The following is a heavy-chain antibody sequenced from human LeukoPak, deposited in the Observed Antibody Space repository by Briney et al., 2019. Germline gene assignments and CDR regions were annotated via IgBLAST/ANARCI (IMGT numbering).Heavy chain of an antibody. J-gene: IGHJ4*02. CDR1: GFTFRDFS. CDR3: AKGNNSLSFNFDY. Sequence: GGCLRLSCAASGFTFRDFSMHWVRQAPGKGLEWVSLVSGDGGVTHYADSVKGRFAISRDNSKNSLYLQMSSLRVEDTAFYYCAKGNNSLSFNFDYWGQETMVPLSS. V-gene: IGHV3-43*02. D-gene: IGHD2/OR15-2a*01. CDR2: VSGDGGVT.